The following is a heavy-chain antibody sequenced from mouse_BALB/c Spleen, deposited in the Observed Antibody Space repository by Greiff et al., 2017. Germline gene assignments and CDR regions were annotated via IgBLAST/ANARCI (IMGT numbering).Heavy chain of an antibody. J-gene: IGHJ4*01. D-gene: IGHD2-1*01. CDR1: GFTFTDYY. Sequence: EVQLVESGGGLVQPGGSLRLSCATSGFTFTDYYMSWVRQPPGKALEWLGFIRNKANGYTTEDSASVKGRFTISSDNSQSILYLQMNTLRTEDSATYYCARDRTYYGNYVDAMDYWGQGTSVTVSS. CDR2: IRNKANGYTT. CDR3: ARDRTYYGNYVDAMDY. V-gene: IGHV7-3*02.